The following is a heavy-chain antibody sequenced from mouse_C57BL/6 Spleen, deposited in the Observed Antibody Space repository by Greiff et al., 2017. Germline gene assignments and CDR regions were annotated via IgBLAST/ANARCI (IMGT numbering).Heavy chain of an antibody. CDR3: AREGDYLPFAY. V-gene: IGHV3-6*01. D-gene: IGHD2-4*01. CDR1: GYSITSGYY. CDR2: ISYDGSN. Sequence: EVKLVESGPGLVKPSQSLSLTCSVTGYSITSGYYWNWIRQFPGNKLEWMGYISYDGSNNYNPSLKNRISITRDTSKNQFFMKLNSVTTEATATYYCAREGDYLPFAYWGKGTLVTVAA. J-gene: IGHJ3*01.